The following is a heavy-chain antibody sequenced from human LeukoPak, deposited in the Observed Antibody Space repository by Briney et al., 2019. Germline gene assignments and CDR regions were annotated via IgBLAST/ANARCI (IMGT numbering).Heavy chain of an antibody. CDR2: ISSSGSNI. Sequence: SGGSLRLSCAASGFTFSSYEMNWVRQAPGKGLEWVLYISSSGSNIYYADSVKGRFTISRDNARNSLYLQMNSLRAEDTALYYCARIAMAGIGDGFDIWGQGTMVTVSS. CDR1: GFTFSSYE. J-gene: IGHJ3*02. CDR3: ARIAMAGIGDGFDI. V-gene: IGHV3-48*03. D-gene: IGHD6-19*01.